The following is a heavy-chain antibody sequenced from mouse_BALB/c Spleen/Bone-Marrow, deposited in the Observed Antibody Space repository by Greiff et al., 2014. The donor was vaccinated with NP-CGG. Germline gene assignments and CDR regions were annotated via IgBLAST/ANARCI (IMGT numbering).Heavy chain of an antibody. D-gene: IGHD4-1*01. CDR1: GYTFTSYW. CDR2: IDPSDSET. V-gene: IGHV1-61*01. J-gene: IGHJ2*01. CDR3: ARNWAFDY. Sequence: QVHVKQSGAELVRPGASVKLSCKASGYTFTSYWMNWVKQRPGQGLEWIGIIDPSDSETHYNQMFKDKATLTVDKSSNTAYIQLSSLASEDSAVYYCARNWAFDYWGQGTTLTVSS.